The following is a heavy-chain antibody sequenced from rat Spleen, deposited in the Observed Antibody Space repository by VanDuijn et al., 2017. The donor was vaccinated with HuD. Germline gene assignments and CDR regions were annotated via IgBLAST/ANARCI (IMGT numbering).Heavy chain of an antibody. CDR1: GFSLPSYH. J-gene: IGHJ3*01. D-gene: IGHD1-2*01. CDR3: ASHYSSYRGDWFAY. V-gene: IGHV2-27*01. Sequence: QVQLKESGPGLVQPSQTLSLTCTVSGFSLPSYHVHWVRQPPGKGLEWMGRIQNGGSTDYNSALKSRLSISRDTSKSQVFLKMNSVQTEDTAMYFCASHYSSYRGDWFAYWGQGTLVTVPS. CDR2: IQNGGST.